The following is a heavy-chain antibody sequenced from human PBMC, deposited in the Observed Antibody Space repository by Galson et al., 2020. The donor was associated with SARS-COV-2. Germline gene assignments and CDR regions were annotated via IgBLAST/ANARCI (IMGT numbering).Heavy chain of an antibody. J-gene: IGHJ5*02. CDR3: ATAPTVTPPAWVDP. V-gene: IGHV1-24*01. CDR1: GYTLTELS. CDR2: FDPEDGET. D-gene: IGHD4-17*01. Sequence: GASLKISCKVSGYTLTELSMHWVRQAPGKGLEWMGGFDPEDGETIYAQKFQGRVTMTEDTSTDTAYMELSSLRSDATAVYYCATAPTVTPPAWVDPWGQVTLVTVSS.